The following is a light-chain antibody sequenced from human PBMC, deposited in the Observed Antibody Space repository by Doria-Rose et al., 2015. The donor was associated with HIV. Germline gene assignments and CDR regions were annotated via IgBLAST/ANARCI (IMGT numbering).Light chain of an antibody. CDR1: QSLLYTSKNY. Sequence: DIQVTQSPESLGMSLGERATLNCKSNQSLLYTSKNYLAWYQQKPGRPPKLLIYWASTRQSGVPARFSGSGSGTDFTLTISSLEAEYVAVYYCQQYYDTPSFGPGTTVDIK. CDR3: QQYYDTPS. J-gene: IGKJ3*01. V-gene: IGKV4-1*01. CDR2: WAS.